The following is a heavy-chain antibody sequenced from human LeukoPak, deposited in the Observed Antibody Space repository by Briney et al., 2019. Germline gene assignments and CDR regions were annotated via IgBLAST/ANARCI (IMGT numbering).Heavy chain of an antibody. D-gene: IGHD3-22*01. Sequence: SETLSLTCTVSGGSISTANYYWGWIRQPPGKGLEWIGEINHSGSTNYNPSLKSRVTISVDTSKNQFSLKLSSVTAADTAVYYCARGSRITMIVVVITTGAFDIWGQGTMVTVSS. J-gene: IGHJ3*02. CDR3: ARGSRITMIVVVITTGAFDI. CDR2: INHSGST. V-gene: IGHV4-39*07. CDR1: GGSISTANYY.